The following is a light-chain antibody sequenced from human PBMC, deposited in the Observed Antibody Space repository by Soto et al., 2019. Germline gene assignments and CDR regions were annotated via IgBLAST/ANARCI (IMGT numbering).Light chain of an antibody. J-gene: IGKJ2*01. CDR3: QHYGSLPPYT. Sequence: IVLTQSPDTLSLSPGERATLYCRASRSVSSSYLAWYQHKAGQAPRLLISGASNRATDIPDRFSGSESGTAFTLTISRLEPEDFVVYYCQHYGSLPPYTFGQGTKLEIK. V-gene: IGKV3-20*01. CDR1: RSVSSSY. CDR2: GAS.